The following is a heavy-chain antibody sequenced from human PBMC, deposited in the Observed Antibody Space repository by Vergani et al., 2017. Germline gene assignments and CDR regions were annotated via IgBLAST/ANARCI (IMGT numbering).Heavy chain of an antibody. D-gene: IGHD3-22*01. CDR2: TYYRSKWYN. Sequence: QVQLQQSGPGLVKPSQTLSLTCAISGDRVSSNSAAWNWTRQSPSRGLEWLGRTYYRSKWYNDYAVSVKSRITINPDTSKNQFSLQLNSVTPEDTAVYYWARSTVGGYYDSSGLGAFDIWGQGTMVTVSS. CDR1: GDRVSSNSAA. V-gene: IGHV6-1*01. CDR3: ARSTVGGYYDSSGLGAFDI. J-gene: IGHJ3*02.